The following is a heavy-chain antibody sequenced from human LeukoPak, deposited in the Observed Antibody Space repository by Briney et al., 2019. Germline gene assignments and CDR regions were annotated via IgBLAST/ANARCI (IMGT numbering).Heavy chain of an antibody. V-gene: IGHV3-33*01. CDR3: ARGGDEYSSSPQEY. D-gene: IGHD6-6*01. J-gene: IGHJ4*02. Sequence: GGSLSLSCAASGFTMCSYGMHWVRQAPGKGLEGVAVIWQDGSNTFSADSVKGRFTISRDNPKNTVYLPMNILTAGDTAVYYCARGGDEYSSSPQEYWGLGTLVTVSS. CDR1: GFTMCSYG. CDR2: IWQDGSNT.